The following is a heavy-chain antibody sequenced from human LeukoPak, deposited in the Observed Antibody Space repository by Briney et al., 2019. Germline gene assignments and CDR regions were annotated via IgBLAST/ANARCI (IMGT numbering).Heavy chain of an antibody. Sequence: GGSLRLSCAASGFTFSDHYMDWVRQAPGKGLEWVSFVSIGGSFIYYADLVKGRFTISRDDAKNSLYLQMNSLTAEDTAEYYCARNKINTVTTGWYFDLWGRGTLVSVSS. CDR1: GFTFSDHY. CDR2: VSIGGSFI. D-gene: IGHD4-17*01. J-gene: IGHJ2*01. V-gene: IGHV3-69-1*01. CDR3: ARNKINTVTTGWYFDL.